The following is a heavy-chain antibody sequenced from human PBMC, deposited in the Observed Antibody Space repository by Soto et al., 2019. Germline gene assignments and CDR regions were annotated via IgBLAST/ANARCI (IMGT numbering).Heavy chain of an antibody. CDR1: GGSFSGYY. Sequence: QVQLQQWGAGLLKPSETLSLTCAVYGGSFSGYYWSWIRQPPGKGLEWIGEINHSGSTNYNPSLKSRVTISVDTSKNQFSLNLSSVTAADTAVYYCARPRIAAAGTSWFDPWGQGTLVTVSS. J-gene: IGHJ5*02. CDR3: ARPRIAAAGTSWFDP. D-gene: IGHD6-13*01. V-gene: IGHV4-34*01. CDR2: INHSGST.